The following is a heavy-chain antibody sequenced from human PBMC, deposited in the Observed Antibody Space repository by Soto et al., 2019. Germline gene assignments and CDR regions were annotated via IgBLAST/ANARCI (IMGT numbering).Heavy chain of an antibody. J-gene: IGHJ6*02. V-gene: IGHV3-33*01. Sequence: ESGGGVVQPGRSLRLSCAASGFTFSSYGMHWVRQAPGKGLEWVAVIWYDGSNKYYADSVKGRFTISRDNSKNTLYLQMNSLRAEDTAVYYCARHSQSGYYYDSSGYSYYGMDVWGQGTTVTVSS. CDR3: ARHSQSGYYYDSSGYSYYGMDV. CDR1: GFTFSSYG. CDR2: IWYDGSNK. D-gene: IGHD3-22*01.